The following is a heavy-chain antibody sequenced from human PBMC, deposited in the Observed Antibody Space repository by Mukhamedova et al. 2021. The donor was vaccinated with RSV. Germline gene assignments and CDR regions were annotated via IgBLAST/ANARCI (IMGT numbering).Heavy chain of an antibody. V-gene: IGHV2-5*02. CDR2: IYWDDDK. CDR3: AHKVVVGAWAY. J-gene: IGHJ4*02. Sequence: EYMGLIYWDDDKRYSPSLKSRLTITKDTSKNQVVLTMTNMDPVDTATYYCAHKVVVGAWAYWGQGTLVTVSS. D-gene: IGHD1-26*01.